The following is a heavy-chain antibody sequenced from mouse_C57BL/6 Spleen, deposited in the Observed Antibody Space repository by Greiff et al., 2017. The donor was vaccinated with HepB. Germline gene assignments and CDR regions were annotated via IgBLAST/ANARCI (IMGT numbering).Heavy chain of an antibody. CDR2: INPNNGGT. J-gene: IGHJ2*01. Sequence: EVKLMESGPELVKPGASVKIPCKASGYTFTDYNMDWVKQSHGKSLEWIGDINPNNGGTIYNQKFKGKATLTVDKSSSTAYMELRSLTSEDTAVYYCARWERSIYCGSSGYFDYWGQGTTLTVSS. CDR1: GYTFTDYN. CDR3: ARWERSIYCGSSGYFDY. D-gene: IGHD1-1*01. V-gene: IGHV1-18*01.